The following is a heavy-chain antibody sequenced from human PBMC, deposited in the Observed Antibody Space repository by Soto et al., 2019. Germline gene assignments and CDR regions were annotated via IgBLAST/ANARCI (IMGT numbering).Heavy chain of an antibody. D-gene: IGHD3-22*01. Sequence: PGGSLRLSCAASGFTFSSYAMSWVRQAPGKGLEWVSAISGSGGSTYYGDSVRGRFTISRDNSKNTLYLEMNSLRAEDTAVYYCVVDTSGLLDYWGQGTQVTVSS. V-gene: IGHV3-23*01. J-gene: IGHJ4*02. CDR2: ISGSGGST. CDR1: GFTFSSYA. CDR3: VVDTSGLLDY.